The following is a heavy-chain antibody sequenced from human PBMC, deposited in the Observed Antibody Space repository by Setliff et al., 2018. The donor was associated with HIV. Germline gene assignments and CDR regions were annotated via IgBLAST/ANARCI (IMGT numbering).Heavy chain of an antibody. V-gene: IGHV3-15*01. CDR2: IKTKTQRGTT. D-gene: IGHD3-22*01. CDR3: VTGVGTSSVDY. CDR1: GFTFGSQW. Sequence: PGGSLRLSYAASGFTFGSQWMHWVRQAPGKGLEWVGRIKTKTQRGTTDYAAPAKGRFIISRDDSKNTLYLQMNSLRSEDTAVYYCVTGVGTSSVDYWGQGTMVTVSS. J-gene: IGHJ4*02.